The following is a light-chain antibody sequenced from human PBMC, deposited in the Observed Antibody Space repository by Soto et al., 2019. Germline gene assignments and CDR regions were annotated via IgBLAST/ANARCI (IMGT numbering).Light chain of an antibody. CDR3: QQYDTLRVT. CDR1: QGISSW. CDR2: DAS. J-gene: IGKJ3*01. V-gene: IGKV1-33*01. Sequence: DIQMTQSPSSVSASVGDRVTITCRASQGISSWLAWYQQKPGKAPKLLIYDASNLETGVPSRFSGSGSGTDFTFTISSLQPEDIATYYCQQYDTLRVTFGPGTKVDIK.